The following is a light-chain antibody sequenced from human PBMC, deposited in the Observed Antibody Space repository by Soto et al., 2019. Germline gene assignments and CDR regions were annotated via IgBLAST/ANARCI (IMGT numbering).Light chain of an antibody. Sequence: IQMTQSPSSLSASVVDRVTITCRASQSISSYLNWYQQKPGKAPKLLIYAASSLQSGVPSRFSGSGSGTDFTLTISSLQPEDFATYYCQQSYSTRKTFGQGTKVDI. V-gene: IGKV1-39*01. CDR2: AAS. J-gene: IGKJ1*01. CDR3: QQSYSTRKT. CDR1: QSISSY.